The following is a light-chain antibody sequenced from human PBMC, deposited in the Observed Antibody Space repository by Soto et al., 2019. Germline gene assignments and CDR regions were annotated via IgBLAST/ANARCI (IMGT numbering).Light chain of an antibody. Sequence: QSVLTQPASVSGSPGQSITISCTGTSSDVGAYDYVSWYQQHPGTAPKLMIYEVSNRPSGVSDRFSGSKSGNTASLTISGLQAEDEAHYYCTSYTTTNALVFGGGTKVTVL. CDR3: TSYTTTNALV. CDR2: EVS. J-gene: IGLJ3*02. V-gene: IGLV2-14*01. CDR1: SSDVGAYDY.